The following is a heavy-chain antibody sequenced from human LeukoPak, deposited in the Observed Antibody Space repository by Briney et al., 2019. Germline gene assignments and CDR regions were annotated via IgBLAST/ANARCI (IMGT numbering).Heavy chain of an antibody. CDR3: ARSAAGYYYYGMDV. CDR2: INPNSGNT. V-gene: IGHV1-8*02. J-gene: IGHJ6*02. CDR1: GYTFTGYY. D-gene: IGHD6-13*01. Sequence: GASVKVSCKASGYTFTGYYTHWVRQAPGQGLEWMGWINPNSGNTGYAQKFQGRVTMTRNTSISTAYMELSSLRSEDTAVYYCARSAAGYYYYGMDVWGQGTTVAVSS.